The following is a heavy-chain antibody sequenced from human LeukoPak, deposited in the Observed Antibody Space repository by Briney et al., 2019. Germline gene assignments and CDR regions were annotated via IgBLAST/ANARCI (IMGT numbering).Heavy chain of an antibody. Sequence: TPSETLSLTCSVSGDSISSYFWSWIRQPPGKGLEWIGFIYYTGNTNSNPSLKSRVTISVDSSKNQFSLRLSSVTAADTAVYYCARESLTWLQSRTSWFDPWGQGTLVTVSS. CDR3: ARESLTWLQSRTSWFDP. V-gene: IGHV4-59*12. D-gene: IGHD5-24*01. CDR2: IYYTGNT. CDR1: GDSISSYF. J-gene: IGHJ5*02.